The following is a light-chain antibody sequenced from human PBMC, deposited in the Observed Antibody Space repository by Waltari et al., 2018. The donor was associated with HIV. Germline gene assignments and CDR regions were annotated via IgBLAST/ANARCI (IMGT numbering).Light chain of an antibody. CDR2: RNT. CDR3: AAWDDSVSGRV. J-gene: IGLJ3*02. V-gene: IGLV1-47*01. CDR1: SFNIGSNY. Sequence: QSVLTQPPSASGTPGQRVTISCSGGSFNIGSNYVYWYQQFPGTAPRLLIYRNTRRPSRVPDRFSGSKSATSASLAISGLRSEDEADYFCAAWDDSVSGRVFGGGTKLTVL.